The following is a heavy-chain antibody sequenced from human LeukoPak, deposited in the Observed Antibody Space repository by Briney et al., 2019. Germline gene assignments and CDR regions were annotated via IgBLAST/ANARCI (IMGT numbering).Heavy chain of an antibody. V-gene: IGHV1-2*02. CDR1: GYTLTELS. CDR3: ARAVGRWLQFGY. D-gene: IGHD5-24*01. Sequence: GASVKVSCKVSGYTLTELSMHWVRQAPGKGLEWMGWINPNSGGTNYAQKFQGRVTMTRDTSISTAYMELSRLRSDDTAVYYCARAVGRWLQFGYWGQGTLVTVPS. J-gene: IGHJ4*02. CDR2: INPNSGGT.